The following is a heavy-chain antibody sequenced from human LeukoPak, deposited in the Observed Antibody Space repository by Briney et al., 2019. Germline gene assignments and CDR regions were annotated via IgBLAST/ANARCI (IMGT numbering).Heavy chain of an antibody. D-gene: IGHD1-26*01. J-gene: IGHJ4*01. Sequence: ASVKVSCKTSGYTFPSYDINWVRQATGQGLEWMGWMNPNSGNTGYAQKFQGRVTITRNTSIGTAYMELSSLRSEDTAVYFCARGPKWTGSYYYFDFWGQGTLVTVSS. V-gene: IGHV1-8*01. CDR3: ARGPKWTGSYYYFDF. CDR1: GYTFPSYD. CDR2: MNPNSGNT.